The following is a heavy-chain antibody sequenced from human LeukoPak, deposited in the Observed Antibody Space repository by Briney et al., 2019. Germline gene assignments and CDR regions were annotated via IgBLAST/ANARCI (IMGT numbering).Heavy chain of an antibody. CDR2: ISYDGGNK. J-gene: IGHJ4*02. V-gene: IGHV3-30*18. CDR3: AKGGRPFDY. Sequence: GRSLRLSCAASGFTFSSYGMHWVRQAPGKGLEWVAVISYDGGNKYYADSVKGRFTISRDNSKNTLYLQMNSLRAEDTAVYYCAKGGRPFDYWGQGTLVTVSS. CDR1: GFTFSSYG.